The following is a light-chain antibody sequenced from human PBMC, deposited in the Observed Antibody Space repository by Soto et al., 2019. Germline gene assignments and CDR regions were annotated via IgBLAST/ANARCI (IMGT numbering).Light chain of an antibody. CDR1: SSDVGSYNL. V-gene: IGLV2-23*01. Sequence: QSALTQPASVSGSPGQSITISCTGTSSDVGSYNLVSWYQQHPGKAPKLMIYEGSKRPSGVSNRFSGSKSGNTASLTISGLQAEDEADYYCCSYAGSSPQVVFGGGTQLTVL. J-gene: IGLJ2*01. CDR2: EGS. CDR3: CSYAGSSPQVV.